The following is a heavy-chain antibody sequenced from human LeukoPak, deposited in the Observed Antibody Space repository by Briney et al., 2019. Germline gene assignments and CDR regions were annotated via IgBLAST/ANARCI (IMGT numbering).Heavy chain of an antibody. CDR1: SGSISSRGC. CDR2: IYYSGST. J-gene: IGHJ3*02. Sequence: SGTLSLTCAVSSGSISSRGCWTWVRQPPGKGLEWIGYIYYSGSTNYNPSLKSRVTISVDTSKNRFSLRLSSVTAADTAVYYCARYRGDGPGTFDIWGQGTMVTVSS. V-gene: IGHV4-61*03. CDR3: ARYRGDGPGTFDI. D-gene: IGHD3-10*01.